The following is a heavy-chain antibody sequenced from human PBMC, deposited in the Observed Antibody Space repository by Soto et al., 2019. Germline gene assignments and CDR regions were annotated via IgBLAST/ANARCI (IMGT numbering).Heavy chain of an antibody. CDR2: TYYRSKWYN. Sequence: SQTLSLACAISGDRVSSSRAAWNWIIQSPSRGPEWLGRTYYRSKWYNDYAVSVKSRITINPDTSKTQFSLQLNSVTPDDTAVYYCARSDSGWYDWLDPWGQGTLVTVS. V-gene: IGHV6-1*01. CDR3: ARSDSGWYDWLDP. J-gene: IGHJ5*02. D-gene: IGHD6-19*01. CDR1: GDRVSSSRAA.